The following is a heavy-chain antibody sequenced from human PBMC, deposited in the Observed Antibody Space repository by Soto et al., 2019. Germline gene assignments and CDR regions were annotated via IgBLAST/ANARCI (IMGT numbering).Heavy chain of an antibody. J-gene: IGHJ5*02. CDR1: GDSITDGDYY. V-gene: IGHV4-30-4*01. CDR2: IYYNGII. D-gene: IGHD1-1*01. CDR3: ARGTQEGFDP. Sequence: SETLSLTCTVSGDSITDGDYYWSWIRQPPGKDLEWIAYIYYNGIIHYNPSLKSRVTISLDPSKNQFSLTMTSVTDADTAVYSCARGTQEGFDPWGQGTLVTVSS.